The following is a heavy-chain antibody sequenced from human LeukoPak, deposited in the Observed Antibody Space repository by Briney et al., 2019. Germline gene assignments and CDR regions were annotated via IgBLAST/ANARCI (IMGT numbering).Heavy chain of an antibody. CDR3: AAGDDYYYYYMDV. J-gene: IGHJ6*03. V-gene: IGHV4-39*01. CDR1: GGSISSSSYY. CDR2: IYYSGST. D-gene: IGHD7-27*01. Sequence: PSETLSLTCTVSGGSISSSSYYWGWIRQPPGKGLEWIGSIYYSGSTYYNPSLKSRVTISVDTSKNQFSLKLSSVTAADTAVYYGAAGDDYYYYYMDVWGKGTTVTVSS.